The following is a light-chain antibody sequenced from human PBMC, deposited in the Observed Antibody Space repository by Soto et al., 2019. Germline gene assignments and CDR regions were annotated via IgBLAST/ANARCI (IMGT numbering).Light chain of an antibody. V-gene: IGKV1-27*01. Sequence: DTPMTQSPSSLSASVGDRVTITCRASQGVSNYLAWYQQKPGKAPNLLIDAASTLQSGVPPRFSGSGSGRVFTLTISSLQPEDVGIYYCQKYDSAPLSFGGGTKVEIK. CDR3: QKYDSAPLS. CDR2: AAS. CDR1: QGVSNY. J-gene: IGKJ4*01.